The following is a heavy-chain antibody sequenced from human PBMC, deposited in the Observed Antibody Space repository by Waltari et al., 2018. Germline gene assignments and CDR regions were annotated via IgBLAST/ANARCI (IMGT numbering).Heavy chain of an antibody. Sequence: EVQLVESGGGLVKPGGSLRLSCAASGFTFSRYSMHWVRQAPGKGLEWGSSISSSYSYIYYADSVKGRFTISRDNAKNSLYLQMNSLRAEDTAVYYCARDDGGDIDSLDWFDPWGQGTLVTVSS. V-gene: IGHV3-21*01. CDR3: ARDDGGDIDSLDWFDP. CDR1: GFTFSRYS. J-gene: IGHJ5*02. D-gene: IGHD2-15*01. CDR2: ISSSYSYI.